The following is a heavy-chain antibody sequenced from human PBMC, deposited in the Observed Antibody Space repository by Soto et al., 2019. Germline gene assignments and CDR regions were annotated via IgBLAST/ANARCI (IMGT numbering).Heavy chain of an antibody. Sequence: GGSLRLSCSAYDFTFSSYSMTWVRQAPGKGLKWVSSISSSSSYIYYADSVKGRFTISRDNAKNSLYLQMNSLRAEDTAVYYCASVVDYYEHYYYYGMDAWGQG. CDR2: ISSSSSYI. CDR1: DFTFSSYS. V-gene: IGHV3-21*01. J-gene: IGHJ6*02. CDR3: ASVVDYYEHYYYYGMDA. D-gene: IGHD3-22*01.